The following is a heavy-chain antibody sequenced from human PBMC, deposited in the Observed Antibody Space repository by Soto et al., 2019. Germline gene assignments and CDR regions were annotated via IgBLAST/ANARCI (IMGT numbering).Heavy chain of an antibody. V-gene: IGHV3-33*01. CDR1: GFTFSSYG. CDR3: ARSGATVVTPSLSSAYYYGMDV. J-gene: IGHJ6*02. Sequence: GGSLRLSCAASGFTFSSYGMHWVRQAPGKGLEWVAVIWYDGSNKYYADSVKGRFTISRDNSKNTLYLQMNSLRAEDTAVYYCARSGATVVTPSLSSAYYYGMDVWGQGTTVTVSS. D-gene: IGHD4-17*01. CDR2: IWYDGSNK.